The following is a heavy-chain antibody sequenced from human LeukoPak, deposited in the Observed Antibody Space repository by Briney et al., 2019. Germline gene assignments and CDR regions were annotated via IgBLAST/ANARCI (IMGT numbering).Heavy chain of an antibody. Sequence: SETLSLTCTVSGGSISSTDYYWGWFRQTPGKGLEWIGSMYFGGSTSYNPSLKSRVTISVDTSKNQFSLKLSSVTAADTAVYYCARIGGYVYDWFDPWGQGILVTVSS. CDR2: MYFGGST. CDR3: ARIGGYVYDWFDP. V-gene: IGHV4-39*01. D-gene: IGHD2-8*01. CDR1: GGSISSTDYY. J-gene: IGHJ5*02.